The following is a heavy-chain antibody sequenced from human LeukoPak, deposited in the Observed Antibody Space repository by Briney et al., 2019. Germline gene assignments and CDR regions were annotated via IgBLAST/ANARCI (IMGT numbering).Heavy chain of an antibody. CDR1: GGSISSGGYY. V-gene: IGHV4-30-2*01. J-gene: IGHJ4*02. D-gene: IGHD3-22*01. CDR3: ARGKPSETYYYDSSAFDY. Sequence: TSETLSLTCTVSGGSISSGGYYWSWIRQPPGKGLEWIGYIYHSGSTYYNPSLKSRVTISVDRSKNQFSLKLSSVTAADTAVYYCARGKPSETYYYDSSAFDYWGQGTLVTVSS. CDR2: IYHSGST.